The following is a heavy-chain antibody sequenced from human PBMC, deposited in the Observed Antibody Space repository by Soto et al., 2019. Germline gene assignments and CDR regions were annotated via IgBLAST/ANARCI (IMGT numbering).Heavy chain of an antibody. Sequence: EVQLVESGGGLVQPGGSQRLSCAASAFTFKNHWMHWVRQVPGKGPVWVSRINGDGSFTSYADAVKGRFTISRDNAKNTLSLQMNSLRAEDTAVYYCAREIYDDYDSSGFDHWCQGTLVTVSS. D-gene: IGHD3-22*01. J-gene: IGHJ4*02. CDR1: AFTFKNHW. CDR3: AREIYDDYDSSGFDH. CDR2: INGDGSFT. V-gene: IGHV3-74*01.